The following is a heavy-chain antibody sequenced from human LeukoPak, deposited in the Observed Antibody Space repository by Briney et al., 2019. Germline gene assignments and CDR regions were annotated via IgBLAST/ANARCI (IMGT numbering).Heavy chain of an antibody. D-gene: IGHD2-8*01. Sequence: PGGSLRLSCAPSGFTVNSNYKIWLRQAPGKGLEWVSVIYSGGSTYYADSVKGRSTISRDNSKNTLYLQMNSLRAEDTAVYYCASMYFSQYLQHWGQGTLVTVSS. CDR3: ASMYFSQYLQH. J-gene: IGHJ1*01. V-gene: IGHV3-53*01. CDR2: IYSGGST. CDR1: GFTVNSNY.